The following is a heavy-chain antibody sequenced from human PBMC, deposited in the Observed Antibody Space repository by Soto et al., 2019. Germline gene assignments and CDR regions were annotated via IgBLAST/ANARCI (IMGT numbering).Heavy chain of an antibody. Sequence: GGSLRLSCAASEFIFSNYGMHWVRQAPGEGLEWVSVISYDGSNKYYAVSVKGRFTISRDNSKNTLYLQMNSLRAEDTAVYYCAKATYHDILTGYRDLDHWGQGTLVTVSS. J-gene: IGHJ4*02. CDR3: AKATYHDILTGYRDLDH. CDR2: ISYDGSNK. V-gene: IGHV3-30*18. CDR1: EFIFSNYG. D-gene: IGHD3-9*01.